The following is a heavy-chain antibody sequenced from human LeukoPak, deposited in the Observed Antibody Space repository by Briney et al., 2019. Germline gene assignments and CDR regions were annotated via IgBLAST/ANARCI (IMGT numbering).Heavy chain of an antibody. CDR2: ISYSGTT. D-gene: IGHD6-13*01. CDR1: DGSISSSSYY. CDR3: ARSISSSWNYYYGMDV. V-gene: IGHV4-39*07. Sequence: SETLCLTCTISDGSISSSSYYWGWIRQPPGKGLEWIGTISYSGTTYYNPSLKSRVTISVDTSKNQFSLKLSSVTAADTAVYYCARSISSSWNYYYGMDVWGQGTTVTVSS. J-gene: IGHJ6*02.